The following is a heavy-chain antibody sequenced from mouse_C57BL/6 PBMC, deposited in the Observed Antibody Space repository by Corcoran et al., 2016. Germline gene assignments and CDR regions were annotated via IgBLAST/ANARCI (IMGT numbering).Heavy chain of an antibody. J-gene: IGHJ1*03. V-gene: IGHV1-26*01. CDR1: GYTFTDYY. CDR3: ARHDGYSWYFDV. CDR2: INPNNGGT. D-gene: IGHD2-3*01. Sequence: EVQLQQSGPELVKPGASVKISCKASGYTFTDYYMNWVKQSHGKSLEWIGDINPNNGGTSYNQKFKGKATLTVDKSSSTANMELRSLTSEDSAVYYCARHDGYSWYFDVWGTGTTVTVSS.